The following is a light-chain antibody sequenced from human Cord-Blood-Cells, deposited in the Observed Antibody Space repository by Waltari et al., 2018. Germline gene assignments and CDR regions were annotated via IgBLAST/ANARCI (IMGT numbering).Light chain of an antibody. V-gene: IGKV1-39*01. J-gene: IGKJ4*01. CDR1: QSISSY. Sequence: DIQMTQSPSSLSASVGDRVTITCRASQSISSYLNWYQQKPGKAHKLLIYAASSLQSGVPSMFSGSGSGTDFTLTISSLQPEDFATYYCQQSYSTPLTFGGGTKVEIK. CDR3: QQSYSTPLT. CDR2: AAS.